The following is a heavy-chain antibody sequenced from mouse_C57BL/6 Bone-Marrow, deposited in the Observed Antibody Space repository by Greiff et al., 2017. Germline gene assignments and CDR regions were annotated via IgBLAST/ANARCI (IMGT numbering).Heavy chain of an antibody. CDR1: EYEFPFYD. V-gene: IGHV5-2*03. Sequence: EVKLVESGGGLVQPGASLKLSCESNEYEFPFYDMSWVRKTPEKRLELVAAINSDGGSTYYPDNMERRFIISRDNTKKTLYLQMSSLRSEDTALYYCAGPYCFAFGCWGQGTLVSVSA. CDR2: INSDGGST. CDR3: AGPYCFAFGC. J-gene: IGHJ3*01. D-gene: IGHD6-5*01.